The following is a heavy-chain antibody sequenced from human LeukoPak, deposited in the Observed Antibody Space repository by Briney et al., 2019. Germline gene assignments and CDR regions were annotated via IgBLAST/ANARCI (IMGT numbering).Heavy chain of an antibody. CDR1: GGSISSSSYY. CDR2: IYYSGST. D-gene: IGHD4-23*01. J-gene: IGHJ4*02. V-gene: IGHV4-39*01. Sequence: PSETLSLTCTVSGGSISSSSYYWGWIRQPPGKGLEWIGSIYYSGSTYYNPSLKSRVTISVDTSKNQFSLKLSSVTAADTAVYYCASLDYGGYSAYWGQGTLVTVSS. CDR3: ASLDYGGYSAY.